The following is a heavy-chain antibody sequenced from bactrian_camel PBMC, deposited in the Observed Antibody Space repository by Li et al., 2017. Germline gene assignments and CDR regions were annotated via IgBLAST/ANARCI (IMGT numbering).Heavy chain of an antibody. CDR3: AARRSGVHCTGGLIEAEFDY. CDR2: INTGGSST. V-gene: IGHV3S1*01. D-gene: IGHD3*01. J-gene: IGHJ4*01. Sequence: HVQLVESGGGLVQPGGSLRLSCAASGFAFSSYWMYWVRQAPGKGLEWVSRINTGGSSTYYADSVKGRFAISMDNRGNKLYLEMNTLKPEDTAMYYCAARRSGVHCTGGLIEAEFDYWGQGTQVTVS. CDR1: GFAFSSYW.